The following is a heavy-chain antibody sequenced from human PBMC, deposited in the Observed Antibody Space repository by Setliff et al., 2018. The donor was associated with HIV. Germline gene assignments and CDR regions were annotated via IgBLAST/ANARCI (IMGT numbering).Heavy chain of an antibody. CDR3: AKAAVEMTTIAFGGPPGY. J-gene: IGHJ4*02. CDR1: GGTFRSYS. Sequence: SVKVSCKASGGTFRSYSINWVRQAPGQGLEWMGTIIPFIDATHYAQSFQGRLTITADESSNTAYMELSSLRLHDTAVYYCAKAAVEMTTIAFGGPPGYWGQGTLGTSPQ. V-gene: IGHV1-69*11. CDR2: IIPFIDAT. D-gene: IGHD3-16*01.